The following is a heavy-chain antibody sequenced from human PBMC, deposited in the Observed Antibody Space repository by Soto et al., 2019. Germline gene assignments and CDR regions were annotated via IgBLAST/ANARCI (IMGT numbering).Heavy chain of an antibody. D-gene: IGHD4-4*01. CDR1: GRSTSAYY. Sequence: LSLTCAVSNDGRSTSAYYWSWIRQPPGKGLEWIGEINHSRNTNYNPSLKSRVTISLDTSKRQFSLRLSSVTVADTAVYYCARGDYNNYFDPWGQGTLVTVSS. CDR2: INHSRNT. CDR3: ARGDYNNYFDP. J-gene: IGHJ5*02. V-gene: IGHV4-34*01.